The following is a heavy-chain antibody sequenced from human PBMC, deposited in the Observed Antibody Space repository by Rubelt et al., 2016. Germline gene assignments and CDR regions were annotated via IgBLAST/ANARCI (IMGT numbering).Heavy chain of an antibody. V-gene: IGHV3-23*01. CDR3: AKVPIRTVTSTFDY. CDR1: GFTFSSYA. D-gene: IGHD4-17*01. Sequence: EVQLLESGGGLVQPRGSLRLSCAASGFTFSSYAMSWVRQAPGKGLEWVSAISGSGGSTYYANSVKGRFTISRDKSKNTLYLQMNSLRAEDTAVYYCAKVPIRTVTSTFDYWGQGTLVTVSS. J-gene: IGHJ4*02. CDR2: ISGSGGST.